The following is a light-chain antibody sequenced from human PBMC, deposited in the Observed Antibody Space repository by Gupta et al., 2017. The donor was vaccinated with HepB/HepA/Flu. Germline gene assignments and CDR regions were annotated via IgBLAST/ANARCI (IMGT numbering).Light chain of an antibody. Sequence: EIVLTQSPATLSLSPGERATLSCRASQSVRSQLAWYQQKPGQAPRLLIYDASNRATGIPARFGGSGSGTDXTLTISXREQEDFAVYYCQQCSSWPLCSFGXGTKLEIK. V-gene: IGKV3-11*01. CDR1: QSVRSQ. J-gene: IGKJ2*04. CDR2: DAS. CDR3: QQCSSWPLCS.